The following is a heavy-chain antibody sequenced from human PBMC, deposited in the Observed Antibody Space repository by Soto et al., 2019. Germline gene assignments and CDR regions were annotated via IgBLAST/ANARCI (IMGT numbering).Heavy chain of an antibody. Sequence: ASVKVSCKASGYTFTSYDINWVRQATGQGIGYLGWMNPNSGNTGYVQKFQGRVTMTRDTSISTAYMELSSLRSEDTAVYFCPRGVNYGAYSSCFEPCRQGTLVPVSS. J-gene: IGHJ5*02. D-gene: IGHD4-17*01. CDR1: GYTFTSYD. V-gene: IGHV1-8*01. CDR2: MNPNSGNT. CDR3: PRGVNYGAYSSCFEP.